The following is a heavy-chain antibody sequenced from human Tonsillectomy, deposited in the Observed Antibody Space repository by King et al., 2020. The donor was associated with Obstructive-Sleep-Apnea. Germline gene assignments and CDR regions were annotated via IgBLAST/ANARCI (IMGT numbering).Heavy chain of an antibody. Sequence: VQLQESGPGLVKPSETLSLTCTVSGGSISSYYWSWIRQPPGKGLEWIGYIYYSGSTNYNPSLKSRVTISVDTSKNQFSLKLSSVTAADTAVYYCAGGGTMVRDSWDYWGQGTLVTVSS. CDR1: GGSISSYY. J-gene: IGHJ4*02. CDR2: IYYSGST. CDR3: AGGGTMVRDSWDY. D-gene: IGHD3-10*01. V-gene: IGHV4-59*01.